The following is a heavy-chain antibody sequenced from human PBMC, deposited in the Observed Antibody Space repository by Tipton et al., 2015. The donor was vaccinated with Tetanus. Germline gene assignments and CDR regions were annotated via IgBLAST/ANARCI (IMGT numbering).Heavy chain of an antibody. Sequence: VQLVQSGAAVKKPGESLKISCQSSGYNFAIYWIGWVRQVPGKGLEWMGIIYPDDSDTRYGPSFQGHVTISADTSITTADLQLSSLKVSDTAMYCCARRLGPYTGDYIWHFDVWGRGTQVTVSS. CDR3: ARRLGPYTGDYIWHFDV. J-gene: IGHJ2*01. CDR2: IYPDDSDT. V-gene: IGHV5-51*01. D-gene: IGHD7-27*01. CDR1: GYNFAIYW.